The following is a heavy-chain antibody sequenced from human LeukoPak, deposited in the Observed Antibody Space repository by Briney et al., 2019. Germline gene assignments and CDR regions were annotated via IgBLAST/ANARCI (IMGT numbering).Heavy chain of an antibody. CDR2: IHYSGST. J-gene: IGHJ6*03. D-gene: IGHD3-10*01. Sequence: SETLSLTCTVSGGSISSYYWSWIRQPPGKGLEWIGYIHYSGSTNYNPSLKSRVTIAVDMSKNQFSLKLSSVTAADTAVYYWSRGAESYGSGGRRNYYCYYMDVWGKGTTVTISS. CDR1: GGSISSYY. V-gene: IGHV4-59*01. CDR3: SRGAESYGSGGRRNYYCYYMDV.